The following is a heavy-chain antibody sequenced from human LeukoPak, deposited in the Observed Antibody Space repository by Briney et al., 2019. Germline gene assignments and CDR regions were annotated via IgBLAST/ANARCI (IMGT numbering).Heavy chain of an antibody. CDR1: GYTFTGYY. CDR3: ARDSGDCVWGSYRPDY. D-gene: IGHD3-16*02. Sequence: ASVKVSCKASGYTFTGYYMHWVRQAPGQGLEWMGWINPNSGGTNYAQKFQGRVTMTRDTSISTAYMELSRLRSDDTAVYYCARDSGDCVWGSYRPDYWGQGTLVTVSS. V-gene: IGHV1-2*02. J-gene: IGHJ4*02. CDR2: INPNSGGT.